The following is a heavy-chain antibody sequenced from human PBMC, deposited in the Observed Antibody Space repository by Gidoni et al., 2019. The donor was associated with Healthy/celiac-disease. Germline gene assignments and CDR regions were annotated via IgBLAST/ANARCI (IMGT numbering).Heavy chain of an antibody. CDR2: INPSGGST. Sequence: QVQLVQSGAAGKKPGASVKVSCKASGYTFTSYYMHWVRQAPGQGLEWMGIINPSGGSTSYAQKFQGRVTMTRDTSTSTVYMGLSSLRSEDTAVYYCASSGIQSPFDYWGQGTLVTVSS. CDR1: GYTFTSYY. J-gene: IGHJ4*02. CDR3: ASSGIQSPFDY. D-gene: IGHD3-10*01. V-gene: IGHV1-46*01.